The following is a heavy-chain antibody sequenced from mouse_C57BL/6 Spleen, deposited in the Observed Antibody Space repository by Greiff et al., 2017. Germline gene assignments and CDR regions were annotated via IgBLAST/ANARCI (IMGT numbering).Heavy chain of an antibody. V-gene: IGHV1-54*01. Sequence: QVQLQQSGAELVRPGTSVKVSCKASGYAFTNYLIEWVKQRPGQGLEWIGVINPGSGGTNYNEKFKGKATPTADKSSSTAYMQLSSLTSEDSAVYFCARGRHAMDYWGQGTSVTVSS. CDR1: GYAFTNYL. CDR3: ARGRHAMDY. J-gene: IGHJ4*01. CDR2: INPGSGGT.